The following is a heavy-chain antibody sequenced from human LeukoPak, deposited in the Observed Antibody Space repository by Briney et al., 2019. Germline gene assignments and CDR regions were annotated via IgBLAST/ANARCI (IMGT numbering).Heavy chain of an antibody. CDR3: ARGNYDFWSGYYFVDWFDP. CDR1: GGSISSGGYY. J-gene: IGHJ5*02. Sequence: RPSETLSLTCTVSGGSISSGGYYWSWIRQHPGKGLEWIGYIYYRGSTYYNPSLKSRVTISVDTSKNQFSLKLSSVTAADTAVYYWARGNYDFWSGYYFVDWFDPWGQGTLVTVSS. V-gene: IGHV4-31*03. D-gene: IGHD3-3*01. CDR2: IYYRGST.